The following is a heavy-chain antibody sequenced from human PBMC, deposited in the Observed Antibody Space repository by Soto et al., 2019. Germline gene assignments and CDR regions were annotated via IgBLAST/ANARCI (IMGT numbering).Heavy chain of an antibody. D-gene: IGHD3-22*01. CDR2: IYYSVST. V-gene: IGHV4-61*03. J-gene: IGHJ4*02. CDR1: GRLVSSGSYY. Sequence: QVQLQELGPGLGKPSETLSLTCTVSGRLVSSGSYYWSWIRQPPGKGLEWIGYIYYSVSTNYNPPLKSQVTILEDTSKNHSSLNLRSVTAAYTDVYYCARELNNEDNSGDYYFDYWGQGTRCIVS. CDR3: ARELNNEDNSGDYYFDY.